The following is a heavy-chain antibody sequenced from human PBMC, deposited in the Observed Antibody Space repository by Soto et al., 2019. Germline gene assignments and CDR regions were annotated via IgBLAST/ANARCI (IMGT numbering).Heavy chain of an antibody. CDR2: IYYSGST. V-gene: IGHV4-39*01. Sequence: TLSLTCTVSGGSISSSSYYWGWIRQPPGKGLEWIGSIYYSGSTYYNPSLKSRVTISVDTSKNQFSLKLSSVTAADTAVYYCARQISGWKVAFDIWGQGTMVTVSS. CDR1: GGSISSSSYY. CDR3: ARQISGWKVAFDI. D-gene: IGHD6-19*01. J-gene: IGHJ3*02.